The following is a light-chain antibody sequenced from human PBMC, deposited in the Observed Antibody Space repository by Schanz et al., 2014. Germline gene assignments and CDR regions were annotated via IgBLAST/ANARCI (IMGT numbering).Light chain of an antibody. J-gene: IGKJ1*01. CDR2: DAS. CDR3: HQYGSIQWT. V-gene: IGKV3-11*01. CDR1: QSVSSY. Sequence: EIVLTQSPATLSLSPGERATLSCRASQSVSSYLAWYQQKPGQAPRLLIYDASYRATGVPARFSGSGSGTDFTLTISRLEPEDSAVYYCHQYGSIQWTFGQGTKVEIK.